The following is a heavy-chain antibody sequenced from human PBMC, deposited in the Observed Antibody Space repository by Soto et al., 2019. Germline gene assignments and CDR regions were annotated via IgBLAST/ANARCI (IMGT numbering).Heavy chain of an antibody. D-gene: IGHD4-17*01. CDR1: GGSISSGGYY. CDR3: ARDDYGGNSDWFDP. Sequence: PSETLSLTCTVSGGSISSGGYYWSWIRQHPGKGLEWIEYIYYSGCTYYNPSPKSRVTISVDTSKNQFSLKLSSVTAADTAVYYCARDDYGGNSDWFDPWGQGTLVTVSS. CDR2: IYYSGCT. J-gene: IGHJ5*01. V-gene: IGHV4-31*03.